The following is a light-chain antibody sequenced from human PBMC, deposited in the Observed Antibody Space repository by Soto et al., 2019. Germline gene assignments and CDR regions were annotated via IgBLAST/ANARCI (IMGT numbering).Light chain of an antibody. J-gene: IGLJ1*01. Sequence: SVLTQPASVSGSPGQSITISCTGTSSDVGGYKYVSWYQQHPGKAPKLMIFEVSNRPSGVSNRFSGSKSGNTASLTISGLQAEDEGDYYCSSYTSSSTYVFGTGTKVTVL. CDR2: EVS. CDR3: SSYTSSSTYV. V-gene: IGLV2-14*01. CDR1: SSDVGGYKY.